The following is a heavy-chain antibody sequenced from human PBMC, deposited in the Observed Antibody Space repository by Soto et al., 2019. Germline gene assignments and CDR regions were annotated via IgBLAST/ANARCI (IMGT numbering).Heavy chain of an antibody. D-gene: IGHD4-17*01. V-gene: IGHV3-33*01. Sequence: QVQLVESGGGVVQPGRSLRLSCAASGFTFSSYGMHWVRQAPGKGLEWVAIIWYDGSNKYYADSVKGRFTISRDNSKNTQYMQMNSLRAEDTAVYYCARDPQTVTTTRTSFYYYGMDVWGQGTTVTVSS. CDR1: GFTFSSYG. CDR2: IWYDGSNK. CDR3: ARDPQTVTTTRTSFYYYGMDV. J-gene: IGHJ6*02.